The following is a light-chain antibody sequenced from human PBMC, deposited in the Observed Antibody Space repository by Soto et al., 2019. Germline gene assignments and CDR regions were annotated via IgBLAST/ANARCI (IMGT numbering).Light chain of an antibody. CDR1: SSNIGAGYD. Sequence: QSVLTQPPSVSGAPGQRVTFSCTGSSSNIGAGYDVHWYQQLPGTAPKLLIYGNSNRPSGVPDRFSGSNSGTSASLAITGLQTEDEADYYCQSYDSSLSGWVFGGGTKLTVL. CDR2: GNS. CDR3: QSYDSSLSGWV. V-gene: IGLV1-40*01. J-gene: IGLJ3*02.